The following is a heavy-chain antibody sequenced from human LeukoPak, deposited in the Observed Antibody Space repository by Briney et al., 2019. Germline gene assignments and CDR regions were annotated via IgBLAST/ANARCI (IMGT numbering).Heavy chain of an antibody. J-gene: IGHJ2*01. D-gene: IGHD1-26*01. CDR1: GNYW. V-gene: IGHV3-74*01. CDR2: INSDGSWT. Sequence: GGSLRLSCAASGNYWMHWVRQVPGKGLVWVSHINSDGSWTSYADSVKGRFTISRDNAKSSVYLQMNGLKAEDTAVYHCVGGPGWVFDLWGRGTLVTVSS. CDR3: VGGPGWVFDL.